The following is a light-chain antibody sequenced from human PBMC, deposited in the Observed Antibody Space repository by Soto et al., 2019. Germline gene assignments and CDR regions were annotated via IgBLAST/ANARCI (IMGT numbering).Light chain of an antibody. V-gene: IGLV2-23*01. J-gene: IGLJ2*01. Sequence: QSALTQPASVSGSPGQSITISCTGTSSDVGGYNLVSWYQQHPGKAPKLMIYEGSKRPSGVSNRFSGSKSGNTASLTISGLQVEDEADYYCCSYAGSSTLVFGGGTKLTVL. CDR1: SSDVGGYNL. CDR3: CSYAGSSTLV. CDR2: EGS.